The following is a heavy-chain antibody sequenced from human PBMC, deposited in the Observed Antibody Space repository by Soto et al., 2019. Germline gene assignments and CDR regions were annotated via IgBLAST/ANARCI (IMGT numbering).Heavy chain of an antibody. J-gene: IGHJ6*02. CDR3: ATDPDSSDHYGLDV. CDR2: ISSSSSDI. CDR1: GFTFRDYY. D-gene: IGHD3-22*01. Sequence: QVQLVESGGGLVKPGGSLRLSCVASGFTFRDYYMSWIRQAPGKGLEWVSYISSSSSDIQYADSVKGRFTISRDNAKNSLYLQMNSLRAEDTAVYYCATDPDSSDHYGLDVWGQGTTVIVSS. V-gene: IGHV3-11*01.